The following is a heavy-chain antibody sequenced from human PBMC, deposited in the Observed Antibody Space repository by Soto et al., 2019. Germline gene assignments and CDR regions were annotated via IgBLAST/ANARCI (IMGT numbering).Heavy chain of an antibody. CDR3: ARLDSGYAPPT. CDR1: GFTFSSYS. J-gene: IGHJ5*02. Sequence: GGSLRLSCAASGFTFSSYSMNWVRQAPGKGLEWVSYISSSSSTIYYADSVKGRFTISRDNAKNSLYLQMNSLRAEDTAVYYCARLDSGYAPPTWGQGTLVTVSS. V-gene: IGHV3-48*01. CDR2: ISSSSSTI. D-gene: IGHD3-22*01.